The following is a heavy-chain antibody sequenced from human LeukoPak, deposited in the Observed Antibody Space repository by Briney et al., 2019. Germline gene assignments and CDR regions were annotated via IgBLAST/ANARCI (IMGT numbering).Heavy chain of an antibody. V-gene: IGHV3-74*01. J-gene: IGHJ4*02. CDR1: GFSFSSYW. CDR3: ARGQKGCLDY. Sequence: GGSLRLSCATTGFSFSSYWMHWVRQAPGKGLVWVSRINSDGSSTSNADSVKGRFTISRDNAKNSLYLQMNSLRAEDTAVYYCARGQKGCLDYWGQGTLVTVSS. CDR2: INSDGSST.